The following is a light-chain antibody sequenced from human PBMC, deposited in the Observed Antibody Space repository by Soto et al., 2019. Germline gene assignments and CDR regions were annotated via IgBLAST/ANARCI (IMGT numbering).Light chain of an antibody. Sequence: QSVLTQPPSVSGAPGQRVTISCTGSSSNIGAGYDVHWYQQLPGTAPKLLIYGNSNRPSGVPDRFSGSKSGTSASLAITGLQAEDESDYYCQSYDSSLSCSGVFGTVTEVTVL. CDR3: QSYDSSLSCSGV. CDR2: GNS. V-gene: IGLV1-40*01. CDR1: SSNIGAGYD. J-gene: IGLJ1*01.